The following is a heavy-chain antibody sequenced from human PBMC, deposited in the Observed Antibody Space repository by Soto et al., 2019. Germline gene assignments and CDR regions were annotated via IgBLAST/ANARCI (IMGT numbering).Heavy chain of an antibody. V-gene: IGHV4-30-4*01. CDR1: GGSISSGDYY. Sequence: QVQLQESGPGLVKPSQTLSLTCTVSGGSISSGDYYWSWIRQPPAKGLECIGYIYYSGSTYYNPSLKSQVTISVDTSKNQFSLKLSSVTAADTAVYYCARVPFYDSSGRSYYFDYWGQGTLVTVSS. CDR3: ARVPFYDSSGRSYYFDY. D-gene: IGHD3-22*01. J-gene: IGHJ4*02. CDR2: IYYSGST.